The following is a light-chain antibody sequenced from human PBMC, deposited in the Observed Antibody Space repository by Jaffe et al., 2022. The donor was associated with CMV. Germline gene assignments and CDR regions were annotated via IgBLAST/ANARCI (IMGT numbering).Light chain of an antibody. CDR3: AAWDDSLSGRM. J-gene: IGLJ3*02. CDR2: DNS. CDR1: SSNIAINA. V-gene: IGLV1-44*01. Sequence: QSVLTQPPSASGTPGQRVTISCAGSSSNIAINAVTWYQQLPGTAPKLLIYDNSQRPSGVPDRFSGSKSGTSASLAISGLQSEDEADYYCAAWDDSLSGRMFGGGTKLTVL.